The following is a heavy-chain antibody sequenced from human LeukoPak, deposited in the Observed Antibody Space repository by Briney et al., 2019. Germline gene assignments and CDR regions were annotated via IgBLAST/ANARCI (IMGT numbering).Heavy chain of an antibody. CDR1: GFAFGSEA. J-gene: IGHJ4*02. D-gene: IGHD3-22*01. Sequence: GGSLRLSCAVSGFAFGSEAMSWVRQSPARGLEWVASISPGGGTTYYADSVKGRFTISRDNSKNTLYLQMNSLRAEDTAVYYCARDPNYYYDSSGYYSFFDYWGQGTLVTVSS. CDR3: ARDPNYYYDSSGYYSFFDY. V-gene: IGHV3-23*01. CDR2: ISPGGGTT.